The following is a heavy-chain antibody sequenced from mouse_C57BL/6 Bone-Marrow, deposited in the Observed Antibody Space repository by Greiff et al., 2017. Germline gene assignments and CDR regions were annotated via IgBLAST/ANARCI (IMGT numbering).Heavy chain of an antibody. V-gene: IGHV1-81*01. CDR2: IYPRSGNT. D-gene: IGHD2-4*01. Sequence: QVQLKQSGAELARPGASVKLSCKASGYTFTSYGISWVKQRTGQGLEWIGEIYPRSGNTYYNEKFKGKATLTADKSSSTAYMELRSLTSEDSAVYFCATPLRRYFDVWGTGTTVTVSS. J-gene: IGHJ1*03. CDR1: GYTFTSYG. CDR3: ATPLRRYFDV.